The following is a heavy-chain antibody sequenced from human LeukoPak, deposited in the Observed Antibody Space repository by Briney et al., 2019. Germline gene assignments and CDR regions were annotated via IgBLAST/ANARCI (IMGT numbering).Heavy chain of an antibody. CDR1: GFILRSYA. V-gene: IGHV3-23*01. CDR2: LGISGDYA. J-gene: IGHJ5*02. CDR3: ARGSTEITRSFDP. Sequence: GGSLRLSCVGSGFILRSYAMSWVRQAPGKGLQWVSSLGISGDYAWYAGSVKGRFTISRDSSKNTLYLQMNSLGAEDTAVYYCARGSTEITRSFDPWGQGTLVTVSS. D-gene: IGHD1/OR15-1a*01.